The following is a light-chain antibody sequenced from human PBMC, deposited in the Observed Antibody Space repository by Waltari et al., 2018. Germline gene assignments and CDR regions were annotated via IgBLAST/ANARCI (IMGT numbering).Light chain of an antibody. CDR3: QQRYSTPGT. V-gene: IGKV1-39*01. J-gene: IGKJ2*02. CDR2: AAS. CDR1: QSISSY. Sequence: DIQMTQSPSSLSASVGDRVIITCRASQSISSYLNWYQQKPGKAPKLLIYAASNLQRGVPSRCSCIGSGTDFSLISSSLQPEDFATYYCQQRYSTPGTFGQGTKLEIK.